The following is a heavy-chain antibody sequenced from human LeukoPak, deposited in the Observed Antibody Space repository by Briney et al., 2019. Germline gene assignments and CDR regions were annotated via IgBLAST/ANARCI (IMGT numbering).Heavy chain of an antibody. CDR1: GFTFSSYA. Sequence: QPGGSLRLSCAASGFTFSSYAMSWVRQAPGKGLEWVSAISGSGGSTYYADSVKGRFTISRDNSKNSLYLQMNSLRAEDTAVYYCARYSGSYEVNYYYYYGMDVWGQGTTVTVSS. J-gene: IGHJ6*02. CDR3: ARYSGSYEVNYYYYYGMDV. V-gene: IGHV3-23*01. CDR2: ISGSGGST. D-gene: IGHD1-26*01.